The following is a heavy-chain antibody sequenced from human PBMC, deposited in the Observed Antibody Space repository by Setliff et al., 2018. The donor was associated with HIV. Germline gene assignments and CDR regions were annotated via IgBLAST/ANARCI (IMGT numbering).Heavy chain of an antibody. D-gene: IGHD3-22*01. CDR3: IWSGSSGLYYFDH. J-gene: IGHJ4*02. V-gene: IGHV3-15*01. Sequence: GGSLRLSCVASGFTFNNAWMNWVRQAPGKGLEWLGRIKKSSDGGKTDYASPVKGRFTISRDDSKNTVYLHMNSLKTEDTAVYYCIWSGSSGLYYFDHWGQGTLVTVSS. CDR1: GFTFNNAW. CDR2: IKKSSDGGKT.